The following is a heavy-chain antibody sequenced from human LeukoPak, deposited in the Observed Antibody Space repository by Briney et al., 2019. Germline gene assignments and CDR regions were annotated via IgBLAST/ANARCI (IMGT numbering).Heavy chain of an antibody. V-gene: IGHV1-2*02. Sequence: GASVKVSCKASGYTFTSYDINWVRQATGQGLEWMGWMNPNSGGTNYAQKFQGRVTMTRDTSISTAYMELSRLRSDDTAVYYCARQRVTMVRGVMRFDPWGQGTLVTFSS. D-gene: IGHD3-10*01. CDR1: GYTFTSYD. CDR2: MNPNSGGT. CDR3: ARQRVTMVRGVMRFDP. J-gene: IGHJ5*02.